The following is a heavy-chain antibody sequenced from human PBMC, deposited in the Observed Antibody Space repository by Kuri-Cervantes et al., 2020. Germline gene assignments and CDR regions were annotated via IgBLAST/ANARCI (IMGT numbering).Heavy chain of an antibody. V-gene: IGHV3-23*01. CDR1: GFTFSSYA. Sequence: GESLKISCAASGFTFSSYAMSWVRQAPGKGLDWVSAISGSGGSTYYADSVKGRFTISRDNAKNSLFLQMNSLRAEDTALYYCARVVPTEDAFDIWGQGTMVTVSS. J-gene: IGHJ3*02. D-gene: IGHD1-26*01. CDR2: ISGSGGST. CDR3: ARVVPTEDAFDI.